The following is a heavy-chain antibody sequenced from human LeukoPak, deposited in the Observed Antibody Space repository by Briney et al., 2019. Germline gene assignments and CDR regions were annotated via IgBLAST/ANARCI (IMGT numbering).Heavy chain of an antibody. CDR3: MRNLAVAGTCFDS. CDR2: IKQDGSDR. V-gene: IGHV3-7*03. CDR1: GFTFRNYW. Sequence: PGGSLRLSCAASGFTFRNYWMSWVRQAPGTGLEWVANIKQDGSDRNYVTSVRGRFTISRDNAESSLFLQMNSLRAEDTAVYYCMRNLAVAGTCFDSWGQGTLVTVSS. D-gene: IGHD6-19*01. J-gene: IGHJ4*02.